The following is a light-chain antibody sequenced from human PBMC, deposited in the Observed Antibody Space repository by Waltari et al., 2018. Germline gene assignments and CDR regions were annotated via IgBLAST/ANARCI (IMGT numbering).Light chain of an antibody. Sequence: QLVLTQSPSASASLGAPIQLTRTPRGGPGRNFTAWLHQHPENGPRYLVKVYSDGRHSRGNEIPDRYSGSSSGAERYLTISSLQSEDEADYYCQTGGDDTWVFGGGTRLTVL. CDR3: QTGGDDTWV. V-gene: IGLV4-69*01. CDR2: VYSDGRH. CDR1: GGPGRNF. J-gene: IGLJ3*02.